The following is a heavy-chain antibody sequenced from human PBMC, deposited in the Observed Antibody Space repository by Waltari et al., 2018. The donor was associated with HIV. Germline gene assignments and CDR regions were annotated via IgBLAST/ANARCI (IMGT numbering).Heavy chain of an antibody. J-gene: IGHJ4*02. V-gene: IGHV4-59*01. CDR2: IYYSGST. CDR3: ATYSSRLPRVFDY. D-gene: IGHD6-13*01. Sequence: QVQLQESGPGLVKPSETLSLTCTVSGGSISSYYWSWIRQPPGKGLEWIGYIYYSGSTNYNPSLKSRVTISVDTSKNQFSLKLSSVTAADTAVYYCATYSSRLPRVFDYWGQGTLVTVSS. CDR1: GGSISSYY.